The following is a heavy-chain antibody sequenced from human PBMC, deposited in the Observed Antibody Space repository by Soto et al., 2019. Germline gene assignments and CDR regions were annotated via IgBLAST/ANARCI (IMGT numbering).Heavy chain of an antibody. CDR1: GFSFSGYD. V-gene: IGHV3-30-3*01. Sequence: GGSLRLSCAASGFSFSGYDMHWVRQAPGKGLEWVADISYDGSNKYYADSVKGRFTISRDNPKNTLDLQMSTLRTEDTAVYYCARLSYAFDYWGQGTLVTVS. CDR3: ARLSYAFDY. CDR2: ISYDGSNK. D-gene: IGHD3-10*01. J-gene: IGHJ4*02.